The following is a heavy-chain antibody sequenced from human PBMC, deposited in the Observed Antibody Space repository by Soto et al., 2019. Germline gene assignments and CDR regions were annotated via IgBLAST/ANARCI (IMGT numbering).Heavy chain of an antibody. J-gene: IGHJ6*02. Sequence: ASVKVSCKASGYTFTSYYMHWVRQAPGHGLEWMGIINPSGGSTSYAQKFQGRVTMTRDTSTSTVYMELSSLRSEDTAVYYCARASSVPRYGMDVWGQGTTVTVSS. CDR3: ARASSVPRYGMDV. V-gene: IGHV1-46*01. CDR1: GYTFTSYY. CDR2: INPSGGST.